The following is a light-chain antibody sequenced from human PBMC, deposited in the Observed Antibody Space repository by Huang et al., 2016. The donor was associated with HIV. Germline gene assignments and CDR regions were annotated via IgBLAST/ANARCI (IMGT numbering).Light chain of an antibody. CDR1: QSISTD. J-gene: IGKJ5*01. V-gene: IGKV1-39*01. CDR3: QQSYSALSS. CDR2: SAS. Sequence: IQMTQSPTPLSASVGDRVSIACRASQSISTDLNWYQQKPGKAPKLLISSASALHIGVPSRFSGSGSGTDFTLTIRGLQLDDFATYYCQQSYSALSSFGPGTRL.